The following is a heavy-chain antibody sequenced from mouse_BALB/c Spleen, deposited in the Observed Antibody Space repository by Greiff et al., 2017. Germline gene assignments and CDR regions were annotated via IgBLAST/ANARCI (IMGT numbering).Heavy chain of an antibody. V-gene: IGHV5-9-3*01. CDR2: ISSGGSYT. D-gene: IGHD2-1*01. CDR1: GFTFSSYA. Sequence: EVKVVESGGGLVKPGGSLKLSCAASGFTFSSYAMSWVRQTPEKRLEWVATISSGGSYTYYPDSVKGRFTISRDNAKNTLYLQMSSLRSEDTAMYYCARHANGNFGWFDYWGQGTTLTVSS. CDR3: ARHANGNFGWFDY. J-gene: IGHJ2*01.